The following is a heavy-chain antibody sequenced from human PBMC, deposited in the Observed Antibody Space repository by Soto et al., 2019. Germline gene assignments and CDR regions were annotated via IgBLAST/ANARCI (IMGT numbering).Heavy chain of an antibody. D-gene: IGHD6-13*01. Sequence: PGGSLRLSCAASGFTVTSNYMSWVRQAPGKGLEWVSIIYSGGSTYYADSVKGRFTISRHNSRNTLYLQMNSLRTEDTAVYYCARILYSNTFYYYYMDVWGKGTTVTVSS. CDR2: IYSGGST. CDR3: ARILYSNTFYYYYMDV. V-gene: IGHV3-53*04. J-gene: IGHJ6*03. CDR1: GFTVTSNY.